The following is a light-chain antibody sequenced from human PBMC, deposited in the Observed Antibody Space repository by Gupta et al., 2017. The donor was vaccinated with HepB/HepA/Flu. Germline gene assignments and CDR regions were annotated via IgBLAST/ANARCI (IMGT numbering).Light chain of an antibody. Sequence: QSALTQPASVSGSPGQSITISCTGTSSDIGAYNYVSWYQQHPGKAPKLMIYEVNSRPAGVSSRFSGSKSGNTASLTXSXLQAEDXADYYCSSYTSDHPDVFGAGTKLTVL. V-gene: IGLV2-14*01. CDR1: SSDIGAYNY. CDR3: SSYTSDHPDV. J-gene: IGLJ2*01. CDR2: EVN.